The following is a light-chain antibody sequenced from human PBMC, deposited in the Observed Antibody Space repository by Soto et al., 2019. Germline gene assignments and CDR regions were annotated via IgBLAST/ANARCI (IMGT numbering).Light chain of an antibody. CDR2: SNN. J-gene: IGLJ3*02. Sequence: QSALTQPPSASGTPGQRVTISCSGSSSNIGSNTVNWYQQLPGTAPKLLIYSNNQRPSGVPDRFSGSKSGTSASLAIGGLQSEDEADYYCAAWDDSLNGWVFGGGTKLTVL. CDR3: AAWDDSLNGWV. V-gene: IGLV1-44*01. CDR1: SSNIGSNT.